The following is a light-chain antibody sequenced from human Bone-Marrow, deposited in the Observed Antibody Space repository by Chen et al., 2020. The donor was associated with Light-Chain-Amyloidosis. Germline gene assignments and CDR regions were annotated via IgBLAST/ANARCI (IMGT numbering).Light chain of an antibody. V-gene: IGLV3-25*03. Sequence: SYELTQPPSVSVSPGQMARITCSGDDLPTKYAYWYQQKPGQAPVLVIHRDTDRPSGISERFSGSSSWTTATLTISGVQAEDEADYHCQSADSSGTYEVIFGGGTKLTVL. CDR3: QSADSSGTYEVI. CDR1: DLPTKY. CDR2: RDT. J-gene: IGLJ2*01.